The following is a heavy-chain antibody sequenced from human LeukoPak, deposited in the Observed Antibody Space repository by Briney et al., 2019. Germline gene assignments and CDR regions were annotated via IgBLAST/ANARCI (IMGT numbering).Heavy chain of an antibody. CDR3: ARDPYYYSSED. D-gene: IGHD3-10*01. Sequence: GGSLRLSCAASGFTFSDWYMTWIRQAPGKGLEWVSYISGNGGTIYYADSMRGRFTVSRDNAKNSLFLQMNSLRVEDTAVYYCARDPYYYSSEDWGQGTLVTVSS. V-gene: IGHV3-11*04. CDR1: GFTFSDWY. J-gene: IGHJ4*02. CDR2: ISGNGGTI.